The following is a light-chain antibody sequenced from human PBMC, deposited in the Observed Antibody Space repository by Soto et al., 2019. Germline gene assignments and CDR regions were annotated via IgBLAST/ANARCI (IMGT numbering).Light chain of an antibody. CDR2: EVS. Sequence: QSALTQPASVSGSPGQSITISCTGTSSDIGDYNSVSWYQQHPGKAPKLIIYEVSHRPSGVSNRFSGSKSGNTASLTISGLQADDEADYYCTSFTTSTTPYVFGAGTKVTVL. V-gene: IGLV2-14*03. CDR3: TSFTTSTTPYV. CDR1: SSDIGDYNS. J-gene: IGLJ1*01.